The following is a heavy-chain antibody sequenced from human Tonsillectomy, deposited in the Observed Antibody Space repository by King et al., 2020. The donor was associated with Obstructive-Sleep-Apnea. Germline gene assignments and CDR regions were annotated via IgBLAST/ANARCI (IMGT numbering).Heavy chain of an antibody. CDR2: IFHTGNT. CDR3: AKDYGDLTGLDP. D-gene: IGHD4-17*01. CDR1: GYSISTGYY. Sequence: LQLQESGPGLVKPSETLSLTCAVSGYSISTGYYWGWIRQPPGKGLEWIGSIFHTGNTYYNPSLKSRVTISVDKSRNQFSLKPSSVTAADTAVYYCAKDYGDLTGLDPWGQGTLVTVSS. V-gene: IGHV4-38-2*02. J-gene: IGHJ5*02.